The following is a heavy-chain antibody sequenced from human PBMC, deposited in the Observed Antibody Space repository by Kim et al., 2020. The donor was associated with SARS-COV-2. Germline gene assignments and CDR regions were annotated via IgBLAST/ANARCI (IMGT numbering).Heavy chain of an antibody. Sequence: SETLSLTCTVSGGSISSSSYYWGWIRQPPGKGLEWIGSIYYSGSTYYNPSLKSRVTISIDTSKNQFSLKLSSVTAADTAVYYCARRPNYYDSSVFDYWGQGTLVTVSS. J-gene: IGHJ4*02. CDR3: ARRPNYYDSSVFDY. CDR1: GGSISSSSYY. CDR2: IYYSGST. V-gene: IGHV4-39*01. D-gene: IGHD3-22*01.